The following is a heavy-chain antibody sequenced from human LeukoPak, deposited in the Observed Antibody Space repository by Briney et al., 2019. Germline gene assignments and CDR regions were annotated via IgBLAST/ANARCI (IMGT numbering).Heavy chain of an antibody. D-gene: IGHD1-7*01. J-gene: IGHJ4*02. CDR1: GFTFSSYS. CDR3: ARRAGTTHICDY. V-gene: IGHV3-21*01. CDR2: ISSSSSYI. Sequence: GGSLRLSCAASGFTFSSYSMNWVRQAPGKGLEWVSSISSSSSYIYYADSVKGRFTISRDNAKNSLYLQMNSLRAEDTAVYYCARRAGTTHICDYWGQGTLVTVSS.